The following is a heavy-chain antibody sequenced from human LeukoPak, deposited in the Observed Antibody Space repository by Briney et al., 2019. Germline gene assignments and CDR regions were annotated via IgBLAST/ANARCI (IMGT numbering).Heavy chain of an antibody. Sequence: PGGSLRLSCAASGFTFSSYGMTWVRQAPGKGLEWVSGISGSGGSTGYADSVKGRFTISRDNAKNSLYLQMSSLRAEDTALYYCVRETPIAVAGTIYFYFYMDVWGKGTTVTVSS. CDR2: ISGSGGST. D-gene: IGHD6-19*01. J-gene: IGHJ6*03. V-gene: IGHV3-20*04. CDR3: VRETPIAVAGTIYFYFYMDV. CDR1: GFTFSSYG.